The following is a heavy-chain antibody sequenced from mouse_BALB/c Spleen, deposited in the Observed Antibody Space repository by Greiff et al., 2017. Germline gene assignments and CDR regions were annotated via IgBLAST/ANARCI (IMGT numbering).Heavy chain of an antibody. CDR3: TRERYDASWFAY. V-gene: IGHV5-6-4*01. D-gene: IGHD2-14*01. CDR2: ISSGGSYT. J-gene: IGHJ3*01. Sequence: EVKLEESGGGLVKPGGSLKLSCAASGFTFSSYTMSWVRQTPEKRLEWVATISSGGSYTYYPDSVKGRFTISRDNAKNTLYLQMSSLKSEDTAMYYCTRERYDASWFAYWGQGTLVTVSA. CDR1: GFTFSSYT.